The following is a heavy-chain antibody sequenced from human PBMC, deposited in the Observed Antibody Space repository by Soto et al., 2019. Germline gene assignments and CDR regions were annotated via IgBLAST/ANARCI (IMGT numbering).Heavy chain of an antibody. CDR1: GFTFSSYA. CDR3: ARGPSSGWYYYFDY. Sequence: QVQLVESGGGVVQPGRSLRLSCAASGFTFSSYAMHWVRQAPGKGLEWVAVVSYDGSNKYYADSVKGRFTISRDNSKNTLYLQMNSLRAEDTAVYYCARGPSSGWYYYFDYWGQGTLVTVSS. V-gene: IGHV3-30-3*01. J-gene: IGHJ4*02. CDR2: VSYDGSNK. D-gene: IGHD6-19*01.